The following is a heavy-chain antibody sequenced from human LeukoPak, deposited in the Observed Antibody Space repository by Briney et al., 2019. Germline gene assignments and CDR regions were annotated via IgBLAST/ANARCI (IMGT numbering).Heavy chain of an antibody. CDR3: TRAGGFCGGDCYDN. Sequence: PGRSLRLSCTASGFTFGDYAMTWVRQAPGKGLEWVGFITSKAYGGTTEYAASVRGRFTISRDDSKSLAYLQMNSLKIEDTAVYFCTRAGGFCGGDCYDNWGQGTLVTVSP. CDR2: ITSKAYGGTT. J-gene: IGHJ4*02. CDR1: GFTFGDYA. D-gene: IGHD2-21*01. V-gene: IGHV3-49*04.